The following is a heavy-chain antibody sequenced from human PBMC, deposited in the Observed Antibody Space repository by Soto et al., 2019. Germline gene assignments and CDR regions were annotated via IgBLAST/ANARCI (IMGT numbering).Heavy chain of an antibody. J-gene: IGHJ5*02. CDR2: IYYSGST. V-gene: IGHV4-30-4*01. CDR1: GGSVSSGDYY. D-gene: IGHD3-3*01. Sequence: PSETLSLTCTVSGGSVSSGDYYWSWIRQPPGKGLEWMGYIYYSGSTYYNPSLKSRVTISVDTSKNQFSLKLSSVTAADTAVYYCARAGLEWSYNWFDPWGQGTLVT. CDR3: ARAGLEWSYNWFDP.